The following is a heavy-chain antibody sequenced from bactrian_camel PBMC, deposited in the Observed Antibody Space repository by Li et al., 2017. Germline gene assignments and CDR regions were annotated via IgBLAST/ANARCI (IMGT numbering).Heavy chain of an antibody. J-gene: IGHJ4*01. Sequence: LRLSCAASGFTFSSYAMSWVRQTPAKGLEWVSSIYTGGGSEHSADSVKDRFTISSDKAKDTVYLQMNNLKPEDTAVYSCKTTLGFDYGGCYEYNAVGQGTQVTVS. CDR2: IYTGGGSE. CDR1: GFTFSSYA. D-gene: IGHD3*01. V-gene: IGHV3S40*01.